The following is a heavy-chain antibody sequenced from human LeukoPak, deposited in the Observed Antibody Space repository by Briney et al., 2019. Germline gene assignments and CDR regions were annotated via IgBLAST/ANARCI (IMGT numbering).Heavy chain of an antibody. D-gene: IGHD4-11*01. CDR3: ARVAWMTTVTTYYYYYYMDV. CDR2: ISVYDGNT. V-gene: IGHV1-18*01. CDR1: GYTFTSYG. Sequence: ASVKVSFKASGYTFTSYGISWVRQPPGQGLEWEGWISVYDGNTNYAQKLQGRVTMTTDTSTSTAYMELRSLRSDDTAVYYCARVAWMTTVTTYYYYYYMDVWGKGTTVTVSS. J-gene: IGHJ6*03.